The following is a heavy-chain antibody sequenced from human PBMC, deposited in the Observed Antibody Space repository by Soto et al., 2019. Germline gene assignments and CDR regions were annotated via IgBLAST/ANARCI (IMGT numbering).Heavy chain of an antibody. D-gene: IGHD3-3*01. Sequence: PGGSLRLSCEASGFTFSTYTLNWVRQAPGKGLEWVSSISSSTSYIYYADSVKGRFTISRDNSKNTLYLQMNSLRAEDTAVYYCAKWYTIFGGYYWGQGTLVTVSS. CDR3: AKWYTIFGGYY. J-gene: IGHJ4*02. CDR1: GFTFSTYT. V-gene: IGHV3-21*04. CDR2: ISSSTSYI.